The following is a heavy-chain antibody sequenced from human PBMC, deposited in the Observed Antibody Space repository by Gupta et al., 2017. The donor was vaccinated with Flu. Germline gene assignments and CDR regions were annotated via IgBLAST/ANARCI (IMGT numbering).Heavy chain of an antibody. CDR2: INSDGSST. J-gene: IGHJ4*02. V-gene: IGHV3-74*01. CDR1: GFTFSSYW. CDR3: ARAGFVGIAVATFDD. Sequence: EVQLVESGGGLVQPGGSLRLSCAASGFTFSSYWMHWVRQAPGKGLVGGSRINSDGSSTSYADSGKGRFTISREKAKNTLYLQMNSLRAEETAVYYCARAGFVGIAVATFDDWGQGTLVTVSS. D-gene: IGHD6-19*01.